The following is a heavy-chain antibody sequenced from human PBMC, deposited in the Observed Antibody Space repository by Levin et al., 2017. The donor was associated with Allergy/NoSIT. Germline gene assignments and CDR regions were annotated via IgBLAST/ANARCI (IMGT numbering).Heavy chain of an antibody. D-gene: IGHD1-1*01. Sequence: GGSLRLSCAASGFTFSDYYMSWIRQAPGKGLEWVSYISSSSSYTNYADSVKGRFTISRDNAKNSLYLQMNSLRAEDTAVYYCARGALAVRGTFDIWGQGTMVTVSS. CDR2: ISSSSSYT. CDR1: GFTFSDYY. CDR3: ARGALAVRGTFDI. V-gene: IGHV3-11*05. J-gene: IGHJ3*02.